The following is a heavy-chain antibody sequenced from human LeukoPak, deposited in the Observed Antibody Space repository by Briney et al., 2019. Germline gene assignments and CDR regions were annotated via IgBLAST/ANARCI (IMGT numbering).Heavy chain of an antibody. CDR3: ARGFLDFDS. V-gene: IGHV3-33*01. J-gene: IGHJ4*02. Sequence: GGCLRLSCAASGFTFSSYGMHWVRQAPGKGLEWVAVIWYDGSNKYYADSVKGRFTISRDDSKNTVYLQMNSLRAEDTALYYCARGFLDFDSWGQGTLVIVSS. CDR2: IWYDGSNK. D-gene: IGHD3-3*01. CDR1: GFTFSSYG.